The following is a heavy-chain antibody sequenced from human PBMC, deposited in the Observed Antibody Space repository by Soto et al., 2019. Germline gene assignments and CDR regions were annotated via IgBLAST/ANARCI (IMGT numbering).Heavy chain of an antibody. CDR2: IKSKTDGGTT. Sequence: EVQLVESGGGLVKPGGSLRLPCAASGFTFSNAWLNWVRQVPGKGRERVGRIKSKTDGGTTDYAAPVKGRFTISSDDSKNTLYLQMNILKIEDTAVYYCITATGVVAFGHHYWGQGTLVSVSS. CDR3: ITATGVVAFGHHY. D-gene: IGHD2-15*01. J-gene: IGHJ4*02. V-gene: IGHV3-15*07. CDR1: GFTFSNAW.